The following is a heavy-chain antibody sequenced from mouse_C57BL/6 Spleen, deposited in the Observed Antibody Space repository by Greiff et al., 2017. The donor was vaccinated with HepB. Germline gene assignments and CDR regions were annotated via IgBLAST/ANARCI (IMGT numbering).Heavy chain of an antibody. CDR3: ARIIYDYDVWFAY. CDR1: GYTFTSYW. J-gene: IGHJ3*01. D-gene: IGHD2-4*01. V-gene: IGHV1-59*01. CDR2: IDPSDSYT. Sequence: QVQLQQPGAELVRPGTSVKLSCKASGYTFTSYWMHWVKQRPGQGLEWIGVIDPSDSYTNYNQKLKGKATLTVDTSSSTAYMQLSSLTSEDSAVYYCARIIYDYDVWFAYWGQGTLVTVSA.